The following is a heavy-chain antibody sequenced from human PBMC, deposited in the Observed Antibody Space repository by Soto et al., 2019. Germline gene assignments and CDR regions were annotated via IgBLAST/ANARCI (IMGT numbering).Heavy chain of an antibody. Sequence: QVQLQESGPGLVKPSETLSLTCTVSGDSISSFYWSWIRQPPGKGLEWIGYIYYSGSTKYNPSLKRRVTISIGTSTTQSSLKLSSATAADTAVYYCAIEIRIAAAGGVGMDVWGQGTTATVSS. CDR2: IYYSGST. J-gene: IGHJ6*02. D-gene: IGHD6-13*01. CDR3: AIEIRIAAAGGVGMDV. V-gene: IGHV4-59*01. CDR1: GDSISSFY.